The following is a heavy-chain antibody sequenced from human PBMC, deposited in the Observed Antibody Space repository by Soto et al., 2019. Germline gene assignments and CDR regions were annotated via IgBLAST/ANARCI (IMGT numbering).Heavy chain of an antibody. J-gene: IGHJ4*02. CDR2: INSDGSST. V-gene: IGHV3-74*01. CDR3: ARENSSSWPLDY. CDR1: GFTFSSYW. Sequence: GGSLRLSCAASGFTFSSYWMHWVRQAPGKGLVWVSRINSDGSSTSYADSVKGRFTISRDNAKNTLYLQMSSLRAEDTAVYYCARENSSSWPLDYWGQGTLVTVSS. D-gene: IGHD6-13*01.